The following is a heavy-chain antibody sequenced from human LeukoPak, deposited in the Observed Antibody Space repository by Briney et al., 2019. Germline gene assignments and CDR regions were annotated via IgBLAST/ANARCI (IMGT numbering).Heavy chain of an antibody. CDR3: ARAGFSSAFDL. D-gene: IGHD2/OR15-2a*01. J-gene: IGHJ3*01. CDR1: GDSVSTNNAA. CDR2: TYYRSKSYN. Sequence: SQTLSLTCAISGDSVSTNNAAWHWIRPSPSRGLEWLGRTYYRSKSYNDYAVSLKSRITINPDTSKNQFSLHLDSVTPEDTAVYYCARAGFSSAFDLWGQGTMVTVSS. V-gene: IGHV6-1*01.